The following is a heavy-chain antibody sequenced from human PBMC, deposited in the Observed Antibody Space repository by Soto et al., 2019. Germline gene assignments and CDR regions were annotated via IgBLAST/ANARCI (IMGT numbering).Heavy chain of an antibody. V-gene: IGHV1-2*02. Sequence: QVQLVQSGAEVKKPGASVMVSCKTSGYTFNDYYIHWVRQAPGQGLGWMGWVTPSSGGTHYAQKFRGRVTLTSDSSTSTAYMELGSLRSDDTAVFYCARYLRTDWYTAFAFWGQGTLVAVSS. CDR1: GYTFNDYY. D-gene: IGHD3-9*01. CDR3: ARYLRTDWYTAFAF. J-gene: IGHJ3*01. CDR2: VTPSSGGT.